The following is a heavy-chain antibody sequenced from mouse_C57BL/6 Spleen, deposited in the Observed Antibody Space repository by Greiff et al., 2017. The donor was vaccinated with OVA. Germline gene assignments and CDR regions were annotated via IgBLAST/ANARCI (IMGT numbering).Heavy chain of an antibody. J-gene: IGHJ3*01. CDR2: ISSGSSTI. CDR3: ARPEANWVFAY. Sequence: EVKLQESGGGLVKPGGSLKLSCAASGFTFSDYGMHWVRQAPEKGLEWVAYISSGSSTIYYADTVKGRFTISRDNAKNTLFLQMTSLRSEDTAMYYCARPEANWVFAYWGQGTLVTVSA. CDR1: GFTFSDYG. V-gene: IGHV5-17*01. D-gene: IGHD4-1*01.